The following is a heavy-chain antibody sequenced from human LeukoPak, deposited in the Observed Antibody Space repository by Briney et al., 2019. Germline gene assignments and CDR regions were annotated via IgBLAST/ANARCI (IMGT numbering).Heavy chain of an antibody. CDR2: MDPDGRTI. D-gene: IGHD6-13*01. J-gene: IGHJ4*02. Sequence: PGGSLRLSCAASGFTFSSYWMHWVRQAPGKGLEWVSRMDPDGRTIDYADSVKGRFTISRDNAKDTLYLQMNSLRAEDTAVYYCARRMYSSPGGGQLEIHETSFDYWGQGTLVTVSS. CDR3: ARRMYSSPGGGQLEIHETSFDY. V-gene: IGHV3-74*01. CDR1: GFTFSSYW.